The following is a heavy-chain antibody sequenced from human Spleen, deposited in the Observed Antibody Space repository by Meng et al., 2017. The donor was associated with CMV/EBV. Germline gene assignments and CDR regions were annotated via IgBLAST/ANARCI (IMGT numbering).Heavy chain of an antibody. CDR2: IIHGGSP. CDR1: GGSLSGAY. CDR3: ARRPTGIDY. V-gene: IGHV4-34*02. Sequence: QGQLQHGGAGLLKPLETRSPPCAVNGGSLSGAYWNWIRQPPGKGLEWIGEIIHGGSPSYNPSLKSRVTISIDTSKNQLSLMLSSVTAADTAVYYCARRPTGIDYWGQGTLVTVSS. J-gene: IGHJ4*02. D-gene: IGHD2-8*02.